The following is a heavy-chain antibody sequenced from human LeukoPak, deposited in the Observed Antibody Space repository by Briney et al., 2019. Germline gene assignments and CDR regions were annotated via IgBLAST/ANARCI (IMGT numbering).Heavy chain of an antibody. D-gene: IGHD3-22*01. CDR3: AREKGYYYDSSGYHPIDS. J-gene: IGHJ4*02. CDR1: GGSISSGSYY. Sequence: SQTLCLTCTVSGGSISSGSYYWSWIRQPAGKGLEWIGRIYTSGSTNYNPSLKSRVTISVDTSKNQFSLKLSSVTAADTAVYYCAREKGYYYDSSGYHPIDSWGQGTLVTVSS. CDR2: IYTSGST. V-gene: IGHV4-61*02.